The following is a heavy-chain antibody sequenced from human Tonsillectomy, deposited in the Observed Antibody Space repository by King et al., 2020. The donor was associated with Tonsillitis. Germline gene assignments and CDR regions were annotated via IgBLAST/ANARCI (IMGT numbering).Heavy chain of an antibody. J-gene: IGHJ4*02. CDR2: ISGSGGYT. D-gene: IGHD2-15*01. CDR1: GFTLSNFA. Sequence: VQLVESGGGLVQSGGSLRLSCAASGFTLSNFAMSWVRQAPGKGLEWVSSISGSGGYTYYAHSGEGRFTISRDNSKNTLCLQMNSLRAEDTAVYHCAKQIGFCSGGTCSLDYWGQGALVTVSS. V-gene: IGHV3-23*04. CDR3: AKQIGFCSGGTCSLDY.